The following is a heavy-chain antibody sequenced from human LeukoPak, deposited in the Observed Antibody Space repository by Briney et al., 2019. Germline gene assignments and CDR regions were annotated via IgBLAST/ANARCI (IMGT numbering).Heavy chain of an antibody. CDR1: GGTFSSYA. CDR3: AGNVLRSPGMDV. D-gene: IGHD3-3*01. J-gene: IGHJ6*02. CDR2: IIPIFGTA. Sequence: ASVKVSCKASGGTFSSYAISWVRQAPGQGLEWMGGIIPIFGTANYAQKFQGRVTITADESTSTAYMELSSLRSEDTAVYYCAGNVLRSPGMDVWGQGTTVTVSS. V-gene: IGHV1-69*13.